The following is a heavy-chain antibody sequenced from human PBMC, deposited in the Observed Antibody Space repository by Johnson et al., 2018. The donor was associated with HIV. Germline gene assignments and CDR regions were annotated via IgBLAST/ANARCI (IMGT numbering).Heavy chain of an antibody. J-gene: IGHJ3*01. CDR1: GFTFSSYG. V-gene: IGHV3-30*02. CDR3: AKGREGSKAFDL. CDR2: IRYDGSNK. Sequence: QMLLVESGGGLVQPGGSLRLSCAASGFTFSSYGMHWVRQAPGKGLEWVAFIRYDGSNKYYADSVKGRFTISRDNSKNTLYLQMNSLRAEDTAVYYCAKGREGSKAFDLWGQGTMVTVSS. D-gene: IGHD3-10*01.